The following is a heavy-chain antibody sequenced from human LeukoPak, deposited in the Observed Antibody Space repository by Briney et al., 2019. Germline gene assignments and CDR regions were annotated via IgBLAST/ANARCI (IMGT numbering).Heavy chain of an antibody. CDR2: ISAYNGNT. CDR3: ARDAPGVSGVFDY. J-gene: IGHJ4*02. Sequence: GASVKVSCKASGYTFSSYGFSWVRQAPGQGLEWMGWISAYNGNTNYAQKFQGRVTMTRDTSTSTVYMELRSLRSDDTAVYYCARDAPGVSGVFDYWGQGTLVTVSS. CDR1: GYTFSSYG. V-gene: IGHV1-18*01. D-gene: IGHD2-8*01.